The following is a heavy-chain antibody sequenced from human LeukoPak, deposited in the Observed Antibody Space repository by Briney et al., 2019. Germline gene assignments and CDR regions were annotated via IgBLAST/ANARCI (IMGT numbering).Heavy chain of an antibody. CDR3: ARDYYYDSRGPAFDP. CDR1: GYTFTSYG. D-gene: IGHD3-22*01. V-gene: IGHV1-18*01. J-gene: IGHJ5*02. Sequence: ASVKVSCKASGYTFTSYGISWVRQAPGQGLEWMGWISAYNGNTNYAQKLQGRVTMTTDTSTSTAYMELRSLRSDDTAVYYCARDYYYDSRGPAFDPWGQGTLVTVSS. CDR2: ISAYNGNT.